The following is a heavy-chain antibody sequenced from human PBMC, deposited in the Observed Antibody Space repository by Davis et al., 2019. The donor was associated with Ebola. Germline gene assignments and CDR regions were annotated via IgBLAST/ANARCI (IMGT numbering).Heavy chain of an antibody. CDR1: GFTFSSYG. Sequence: GGSLRLSCAASGFTFSSYGMHWVRQAPGKGLEWVSAISGSGGSTYYADSVKGRFTISRDNSKNTLYLQMSSLRAEDTVVYYCVKGGPFGMDVWGQGTTVTVSS. CDR3: VKGGPFGMDV. V-gene: IGHV3-64D*08. CDR2: ISGSGGST. J-gene: IGHJ6*02.